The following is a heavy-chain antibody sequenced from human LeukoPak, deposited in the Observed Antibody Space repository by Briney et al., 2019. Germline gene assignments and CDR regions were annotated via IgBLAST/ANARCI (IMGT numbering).Heavy chain of an antibody. Sequence: GGSLRLSCAASGFTFSSYAMHWVRQAPGKGLEWVAVISYDGSNKYYADSVKGRFTISRDNSKNTLYLQMNSLRAEDTAVHYCARAPYSSSWYLDYWGQGTLVTVSS. CDR3: ARAPYSSSWYLDY. J-gene: IGHJ4*02. D-gene: IGHD6-13*01. CDR2: ISYDGSNK. CDR1: GFTFSSYA. V-gene: IGHV3-30-3*01.